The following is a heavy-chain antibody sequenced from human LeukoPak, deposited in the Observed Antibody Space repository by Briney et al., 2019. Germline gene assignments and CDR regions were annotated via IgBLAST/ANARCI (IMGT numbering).Heavy chain of an antibody. J-gene: IGHJ4*02. CDR2: IYHSGST. CDR3: ARTRYYYNSRSYGAPYYFDY. D-gene: IGHD3-10*01. V-gene: IGHV4-38-2*02. Sequence: SETLSLTCTVSGYSLSSGYYWGWIRQPPGKGLEWIGSIYHSGSTYYNPSLKSRVTISVDTSKNQFSLKLSSVTAADTAVYYCARTRYYYNSRSYGAPYYFDYWGQGTLVTVSS. CDR1: GYSLSSGYY.